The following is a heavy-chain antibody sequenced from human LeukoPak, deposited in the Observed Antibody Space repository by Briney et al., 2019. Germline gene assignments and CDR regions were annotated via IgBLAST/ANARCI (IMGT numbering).Heavy chain of an antibody. Sequence: ASVKVSCKASGDTFSSYAISWVRQAPGQGLEWMGGIIPIFGTANYAQKFQGRVTITADKSTSTAYMELSSLRSEDTAVYYCARVSSGWYPDYWGQGTLVTVSS. V-gene: IGHV1-69*06. CDR1: GDTFSSYA. CDR3: ARVSSGWYPDY. J-gene: IGHJ4*02. CDR2: IIPIFGTA. D-gene: IGHD6-19*01.